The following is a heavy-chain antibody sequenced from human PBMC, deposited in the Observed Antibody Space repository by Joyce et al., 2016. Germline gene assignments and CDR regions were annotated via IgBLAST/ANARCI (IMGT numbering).Heavy chain of an antibody. Sequence: QLQLQESGSGLVKPSQTLSLTCAVSNGSMSGGGYSWNWIRQPPGKGLEWIGYIFLGGSTSYAPSHKSRVTMSIDKSNNQFSLKLSSVTAADTAVYYCARKTLGSAFDLWGQGTLVVVSS. CDR2: IFLGGST. CDR3: ARKTLGSAFDL. J-gene: IGHJ3*01. CDR1: NGSMSGGGYS. V-gene: IGHV4-30-2*01. D-gene: IGHD3-10*01.